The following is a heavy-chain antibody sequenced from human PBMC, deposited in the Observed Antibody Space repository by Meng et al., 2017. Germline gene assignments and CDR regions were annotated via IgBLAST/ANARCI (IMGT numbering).Heavy chain of an antibody. V-gene: IGHV3-48*03. J-gene: IGHJ4*02. D-gene: IGHD1-26*01. Sequence: GGSLRLSCAASGFTFSSYEMNWVRQAPGKGLEWVSYISSSGSTIYYADSVKGRFTISRDNAKNSLYLQMNSLRAEDTAVYYCASKVGATTFDYWGQGTLVTVSS. CDR2: ISSSGSTI. CDR3: ASKVGATTFDY. CDR1: GFTFSSYE.